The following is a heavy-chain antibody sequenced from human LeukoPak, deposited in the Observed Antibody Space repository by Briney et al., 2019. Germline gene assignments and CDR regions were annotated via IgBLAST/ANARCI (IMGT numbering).Heavy chain of an antibody. V-gene: IGHV1-8*01. Sequence: GASVTVSCKASGYTFTSYDINWVRQAPGQGLEWMGWMNPNSGNTGYAQKFQGRVTMTRNTSISTACMELSSLRSEDTAVYYCARGVRYFDWLTRRSYYYYYMDVWGKGTTVTISS. J-gene: IGHJ6*03. CDR1: GYTFTSYD. CDR2: MNPNSGNT. D-gene: IGHD3-9*01. CDR3: ARGVRYFDWLTRRSYYYYYMDV.